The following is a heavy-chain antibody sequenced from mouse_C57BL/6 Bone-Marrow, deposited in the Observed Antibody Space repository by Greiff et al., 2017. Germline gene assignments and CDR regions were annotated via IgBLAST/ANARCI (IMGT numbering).Heavy chain of an antibody. CDR1: GFTFSSYA. D-gene: IGHD2-2*01. CDR2: ISDGGSYT. Sequence: EVKLMESGGGLVKPGGSLKLSCAASGFTFSSYAMSWVRQTPEKRLEWVATISDGGSYTYYPDNVKGRFTISRDNAKNNLYLQMSHLKSEDTAMYYCARDFMVTTGNFDYWGQGTTLTVSS. J-gene: IGHJ2*01. V-gene: IGHV5-4*01. CDR3: ARDFMVTTGNFDY.